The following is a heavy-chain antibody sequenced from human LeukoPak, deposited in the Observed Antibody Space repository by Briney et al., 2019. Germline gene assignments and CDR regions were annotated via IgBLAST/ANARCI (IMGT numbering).Heavy chain of an antibody. CDR2: ISGSGGST. Sequence: PGGSLRLSCAASGFTFSSYAMSWVRQAPGKGLEWVSTISGSGGSTYYADSVKGRFTISRDNSKNTLYLRMNSLRAEDTAVYYCAKKAWDYDFWSGYYNDYWGQGTLVTVSS. V-gene: IGHV3-23*01. CDR1: GFTFSSYA. CDR3: AKKAWDYDFWSGYYNDY. J-gene: IGHJ4*02. D-gene: IGHD3-3*01.